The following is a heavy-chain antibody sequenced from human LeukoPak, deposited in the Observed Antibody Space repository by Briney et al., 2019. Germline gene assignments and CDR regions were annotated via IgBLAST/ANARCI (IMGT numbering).Heavy chain of an antibody. Sequence: GGSLRLSCAASGFTFSSYTMHWVRQAPGKGLEWVAVISYDGSNKYYADSVEGRFTISRDNSKNTLYLQMNSLRAEDTAVYYCAREDYGGNFDYWGQGTLVTVSS. CDR2: ISYDGSNK. J-gene: IGHJ4*02. V-gene: IGHV3-30*04. D-gene: IGHD4-23*01. CDR1: GFTFSSYT. CDR3: AREDYGGNFDY.